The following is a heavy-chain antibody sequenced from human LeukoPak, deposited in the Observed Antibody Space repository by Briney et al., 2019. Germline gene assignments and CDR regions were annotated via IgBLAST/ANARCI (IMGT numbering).Heavy chain of an antibody. D-gene: IGHD2-2*02. CDR2: IYASGTT. CDR3: ARHIVVVPAAIFWFYP. J-gene: IGHJ5*02. Sequence: SETLSLTCTVSGCSISSYYWSWIRQPPGKGLEWIGYIYASGTTNYNPSLKSRVTISVDTSKNQFSLKLSSVTAADTAVYYCARHIVVVPAAIFWFYPWGQGTLVTVSS. V-gene: IGHV4-4*09. CDR1: GCSISSYY.